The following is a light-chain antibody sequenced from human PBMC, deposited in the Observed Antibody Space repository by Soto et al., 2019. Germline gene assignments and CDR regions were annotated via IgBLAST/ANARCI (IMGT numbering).Light chain of an antibody. V-gene: IGKV3-11*01. J-gene: IGKJ5*01. CDR2: DTS. Sequence: ETVLTQSPATLSLSSGERATLSCRASHSLDSYLAWYQKKPGQAPRLLIYDTSNRASGIPARFSGSGSGTDFTLTISSLEPEDFAVYYCQQRSNWPLLTFGQGTRLEIK. CDR1: HSLDSY. CDR3: QQRSNWPLLT.